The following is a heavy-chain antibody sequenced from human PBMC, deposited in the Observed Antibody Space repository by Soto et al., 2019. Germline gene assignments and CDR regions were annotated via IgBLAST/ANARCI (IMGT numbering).Heavy chain of an antibody. CDR1: GFTFSSYG. CDR2: ISYDGSNK. D-gene: IGHD3-10*01. J-gene: IGHJ4*02. V-gene: IGHV3-30*18. CDR3: AKGEAGLGAFDY. Sequence: QVQLVESGGGVVQPGRSLRLSCAASGFTFSSYGMHWVRQAPGKGLEWVAVISYDGSNKYYADSVKGRFTISRDNSKNTLYLQMNSLRAEDTAVYYCAKGEAGLGAFDYCGQGTLVTVSS.